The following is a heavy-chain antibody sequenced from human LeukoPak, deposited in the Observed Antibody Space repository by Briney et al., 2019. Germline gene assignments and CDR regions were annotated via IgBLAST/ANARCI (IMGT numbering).Heavy chain of an antibody. V-gene: IGHV4-34*01. CDR1: GGSFSGYY. Sequence: PSETLSLTCAVYGGSFSGYYWSWIRQPPGKGLEWIGEINHSGSTNYNPSLKSRVTISVDTSKNQSSLKLSSVTAADTAVYYCARGEKKAAAGPVYFDYWGQGTLVTVSS. CDR3: ARGEKKAAAGPVYFDY. J-gene: IGHJ4*02. CDR2: INHSGST. D-gene: IGHD6-25*01.